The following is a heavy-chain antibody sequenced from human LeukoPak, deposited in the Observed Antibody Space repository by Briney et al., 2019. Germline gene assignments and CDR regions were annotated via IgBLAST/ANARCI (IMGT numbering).Heavy chain of an antibody. Sequence: KPGGSLRLSCAASGFTFSSYSMNWVRQAPGKGLEWVSPISSSSSYIYYADSVKGRLPISRDNAKNSLYLQMNSLRAEDTAVYYCARRYCSGGSCYTFDYWGQGTLVTVSS. CDR2: ISSSSSYI. V-gene: IGHV3-21*01. D-gene: IGHD2-15*01. CDR1: GFTFSSYS. CDR3: ARRYCSGGSCYTFDY. J-gene: IGHJ4*02.